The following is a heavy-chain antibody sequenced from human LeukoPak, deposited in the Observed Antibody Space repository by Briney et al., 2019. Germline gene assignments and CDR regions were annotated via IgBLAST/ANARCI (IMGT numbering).Heavy chain of an antibody. J-gene: IGHJ3*02. D-gene: IGHD1-7*01. CDR3: ARGPVGGTTYNDGDAFDI. CDR1: GGSISSGSCY. V-gene: IGHV4-61*02. CDR2: IYTSGST. Sequence: SETLSLTCTVSGGSISSGSCYWSWIRQPAGKGLEWIGRIYTSGSTNYNPSLKSRVTISVDTSKNQFSLKLSSVTAADTAVYYCARGPVGGTTYNDGDAFDIWGQGTMVTVSS.